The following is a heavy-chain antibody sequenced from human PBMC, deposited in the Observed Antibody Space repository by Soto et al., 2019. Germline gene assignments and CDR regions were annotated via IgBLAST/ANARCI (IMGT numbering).Heavy chain of an antibody. D-gene: IGHD3-10*02. CDR3: ARDFHLPQQGRLLFVEDY. Sequence: QVQLVQSGAEVKKPGASVKVSCKASGYTFTSYGISWVRQAPGQGLEWMGWISAYNGNTNYAQKLQGRVTMTTDTSTSTAYMELRSLRSDDTAVYYCARDFHLPQQGRLLFVEDYWGQGTLVTVSS. CDR2: ISAYNGNT. V-gene: IGHV1-18*01. CDR1: GYTFTSYG. J-gene: IGHJ4*02.